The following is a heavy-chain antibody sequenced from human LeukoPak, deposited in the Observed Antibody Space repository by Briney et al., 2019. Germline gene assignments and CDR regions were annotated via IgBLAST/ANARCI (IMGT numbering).Heavy chain of an antibody. V-gene: IGHV3-7*01. CDR3: AREGYSGSYD. D-gene: IGHD1-26*01. CDR2: IKQDGSEK. CDR1: GFTFSSYS. Sequence: PGGSLRLSCAASGFTFSSYSMNWVRQAPGKGLEWVANIKQDGSEKYYVDSVKGRFTISRDNAKNSLYLQMNSLRAEDTAVYYCAREGYSGSYDWGQGTLVTVSS. J-gene: IGHJ4*02.